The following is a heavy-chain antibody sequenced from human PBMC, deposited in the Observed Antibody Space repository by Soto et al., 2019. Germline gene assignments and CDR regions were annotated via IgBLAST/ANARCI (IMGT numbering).Heavy chain of an antibody. Sequence: QVQLQESGPGLVKPSQTLSLTCTVSGGSISSGAYYWSWSRQHPGKGLEWIGNIFYSGTTYYNPSLKSRVTISLDTSKNQFSLKLSSVTAADTAIFYCARDSSSGYYDYWGQGTLVTVSS. CDR3: ARDSSSGYYDY. CDR2: IFYSGTT. J-gene: IGHJ4*02. V-gene: IGHV4-31*03. D-gene: IGHD3-22*01. CDR1: GGSISSGAYY.